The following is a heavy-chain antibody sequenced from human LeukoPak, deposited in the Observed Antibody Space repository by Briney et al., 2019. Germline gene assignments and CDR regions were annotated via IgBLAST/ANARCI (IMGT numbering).Heavy chain of an antibody. CDR1: GFTFSNAW. CDR3: AKHNDYDSSGYSYHFDS. J-gene: IGHJ4*02. CDR2: IKSKTDGGTT. Sequence: PGGSLRLSCAASGFTFSNAWMSWVRQAPGKGLEWVGRIKSKTDGGTTDYAAPVKGRFTISRDDSKNTLYLQMNSLRAEDTAVYYCAKHNDYDSSGYSYHFDSWGQGTLVTVSS. V-gene: IGHV3-15*01. D-gene: IGHD3-22*01.